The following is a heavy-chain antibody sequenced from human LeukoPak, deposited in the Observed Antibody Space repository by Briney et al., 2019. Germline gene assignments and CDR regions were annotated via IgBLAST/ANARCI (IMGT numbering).Heavy chain of an antibody. J-gene: IGHJ5*02. V-gene: IGHV4-39*01. CDR1: GGSISSSSYS. Sequence: PSETLSLTCTVSGGSISSSSYSWGWIRQPPGKGLEWIGSIYYSGSTYYNPSLKSRVTISVDTSKNQFSLKLSSVTAADTAVYYCARVRFLEWFPSGLNWFDPWGQGTLVTVSS. CDR3: ARVRFLEWFPSGLNWFDP. D-gene: IGHD3-3*01. CDR2: IYYSGST.